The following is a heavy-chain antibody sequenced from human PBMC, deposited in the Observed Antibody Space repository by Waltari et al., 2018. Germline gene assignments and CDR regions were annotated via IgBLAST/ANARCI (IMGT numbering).Heavy chain of an antibody. J-gene: IGHJ6*02. D-gene: IGHD1-1*01. CDR1: GFTFSDYA. V-gene: IGHV3-23*01. CDR2: ISNSDDTT. Sequence: EMHLLESGGSLAQPGESLRLSCAASGFTFSDYAMAWVRQAPGKGLEWVSTISNSDDTTYYAESVKVRFTISRDNSKSTLFLQMNSLRADDTAIYYCAKELERKPYYYYGWDVWGQGTTVTVSS. CDR3: AKELERKPYYYYGWDV.